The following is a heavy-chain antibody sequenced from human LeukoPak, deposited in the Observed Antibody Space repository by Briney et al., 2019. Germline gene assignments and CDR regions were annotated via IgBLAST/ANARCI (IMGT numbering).Heavy chain of an antibody. J-gene: IGHJ6*03. CDR3: ARVGSYSSSWYSKPLGYYYYMDV. V-gene: IGHV4-30-2*01. Sequence: SETLSLTCTVSGGSISSGGYYWSWIRQPPGKGLEWIGYIYHSGSTYYNPSLKSRVTISVVRSKNQFSLKLSSVTAADTAVYYCARVGSYSSSWYSKPLGYYYYMDVWGKGTTVTVSS. CDR2: IYHSGST. CDR1: GGSISSGGYY. D-gene: IGHD6-13*01.